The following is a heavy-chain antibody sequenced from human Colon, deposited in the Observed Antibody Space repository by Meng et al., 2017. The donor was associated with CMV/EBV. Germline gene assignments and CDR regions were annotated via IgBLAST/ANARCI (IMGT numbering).Heavy chain of an antibody. CDR3: SRRRTSIPFDY. V-gene: IGHV2-5*02. CDR2: IYWDDDK. D-gene: IGHD2-21*01. CDR1: GFSLDSHGVG. Sequence: QIPLKESGPSLVKPTQTLTLTCTFSGFSLDSHGVGVGWIRQPPGKAPEWVALIYWDDDKRYSPSLENRLTITKDTSKNQVVLTMTDMGPMDTATYFCSRRRTSIPFDYWGQGILVTSPQ. J-gene: IGHJ4*02.